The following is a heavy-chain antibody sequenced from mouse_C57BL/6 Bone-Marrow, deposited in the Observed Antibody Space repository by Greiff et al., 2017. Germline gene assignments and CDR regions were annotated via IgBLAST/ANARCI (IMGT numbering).Heavy chain of an antibody. CDR3: ARSGGTGFDY. CDR1: GYTFTSYW. V-gene: IGHV1-50*01. J-gene: IGHJ2*01. Sequence: VQLQQSGAELVKPGASVKLSCKASGYTFTSYWMQWVKQRPGQGLEWIGEIDPSDSYTNYNQKFKGKATLTVDTSSSTAYMQLSSLTSEDSAVYYCARSGGTGFDYWGQGTTLTVSS. D-gene: IGHD3-1*01. CDR2: IDPSDSYT.